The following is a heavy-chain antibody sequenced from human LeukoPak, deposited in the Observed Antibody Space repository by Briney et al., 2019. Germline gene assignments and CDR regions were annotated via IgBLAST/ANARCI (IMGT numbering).Heavy chain of an antibody. CDR1: GHTFVSYG. Sequence: ASVKVSFKASGHTFVSYGISWVRQAPGQGLEWMGWISGYNGKINYAQKFQGRVTMTTDTSTSTAYLELRSLTSEDTAVYYCARRFCSSVSCYDDDAFDVWGQGTLVTVSS. CDR3: ARRFCSSVSCYDDDAFDV. V-gene: IGHV1-18*01. CDR2: ISGYNGKI. D-gene: IGHD2-2*01. J-gene: IGHJ3*01.